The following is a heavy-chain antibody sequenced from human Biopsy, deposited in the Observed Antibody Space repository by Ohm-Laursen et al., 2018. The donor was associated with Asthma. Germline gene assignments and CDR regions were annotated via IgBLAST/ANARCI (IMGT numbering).Heavy chain of an antibody. CDR3: ARVVSYGDIYFGIDV. CDR2: VFWSGST. CDR1: GGYTRSSDHH. Sequence: SQTLSLACRVSGGYTRSSDHHWAWIRQAPRKGLEWIGFVFWSGSTHYSRSLERRVSISIDTATNEFSMKLWSVTPADTAVYFCARVVSYGDIYFGIDVWGPGNTVVVS. D-gene: IGHD4-17*01. V-gene: IGHV4-30-4*01. J-gene: IGHJ6*02.